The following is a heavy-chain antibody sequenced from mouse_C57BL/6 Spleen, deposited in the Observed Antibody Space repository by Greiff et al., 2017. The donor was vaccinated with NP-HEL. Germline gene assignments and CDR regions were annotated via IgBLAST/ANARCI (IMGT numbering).Heavy chain of an antibody. CDR3: ARSDYCSSSYCDY. CDR1: GYAFSSSW. CDR2: IYPGDGDT. V-gene: IGHV1-82*01. D-gene: IGHD1-1*01. J-gene: IGHJ2*01. Sequence: VQLQQSGPELVKPGASVKISCKASGYAFSSSWMNWVKQRPGKGLEWIGRIYPGDGDTNYPGKFKGKSTLTTDKSSSTAYWQLSSLTSEDSAVYYFARSDYCSSSYCDYWGQGTTLTVSS.